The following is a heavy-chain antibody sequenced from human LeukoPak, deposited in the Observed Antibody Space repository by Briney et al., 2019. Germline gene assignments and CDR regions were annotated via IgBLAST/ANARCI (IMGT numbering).Heavy chain of an antibody. V-gene: IGHV4-59*08. Sequence: PSETLSLTCTVSGGSISIYYWSWLRQPPGEGLEWSGYTYYGGSTNYNPSPMRRATTSVATSTHHFSFIRNSTTAAATAGYCCARLPGIDAFDIWGQGTMVTVSS. D-gene: IGHD3-10*01. CDR2: TYYGGST. CDR3: ARLPGIDAFDI. CDR1: GGSISIYY. J-gene: IGHJ3*02.